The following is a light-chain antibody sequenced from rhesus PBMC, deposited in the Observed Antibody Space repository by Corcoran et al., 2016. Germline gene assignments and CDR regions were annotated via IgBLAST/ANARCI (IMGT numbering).Light chain of an antibody. CDR1: QSLLDSDGYTC. CDR3: MQSIEFPLT. V-gene: IGKV2-90*01. CDR2: EVP. J-gene: IGKJ4*01. Sequence: DIVMTQTPLSLPVTPGEPASISCRSSQSLLDSDGYTCLDWYLQKPGQFPQLLIYEVPTRVSGVPARFSGSGSGTDFTLKISRVEAEDVGVYYCMQSIEFPLTFGGGTKVEIK.